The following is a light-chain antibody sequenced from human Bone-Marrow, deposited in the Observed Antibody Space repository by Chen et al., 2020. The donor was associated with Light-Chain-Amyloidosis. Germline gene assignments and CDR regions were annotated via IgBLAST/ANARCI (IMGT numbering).Light chain of an antibody. CDR3: QSADSSGTYEVI. CDR2: RDT. V-gene: IGLV3-25*03. CDR1: DLPTKY. Sequence: SYELTQPPSVSVSPGQTARITCSGDDLPTKYAYWYQQKPGQAPVLVIHRDTERPSGISEQLSGSSSRTTATLTISGVQAEDEADYHCQSADSSGTYEVIFGGGTKLTVL. J-gene: IGLJ2*01.